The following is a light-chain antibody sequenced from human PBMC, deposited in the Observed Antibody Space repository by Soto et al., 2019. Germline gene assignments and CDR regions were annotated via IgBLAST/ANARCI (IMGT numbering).Light chain of an antibody. CDR1: KLGDKY. V-gene: IGLV3-1*01. CDR2: QDN. CDR3: QAWDSSTVV. J-gene: IGLJ2*01. Sequence: SYELTQPPSVSVSPGQTASITCSGDKLGDKYASWYQQKPGQSPVLVIFQDNKRPSGIPERFSGSNSGNTATLTISGTQAMDEADYFCQAWDSSTVVFAEGTKLTVL.